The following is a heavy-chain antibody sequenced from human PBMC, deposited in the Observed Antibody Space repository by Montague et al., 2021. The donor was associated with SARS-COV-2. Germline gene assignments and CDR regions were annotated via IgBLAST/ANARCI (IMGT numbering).Heavy chain of an antibody. V-gene: IGHV2-5*02. D-gene: IGHD4-17*01. Sequence: PALVKPTQTLTLTCSFSGFSLRTSGVGVGWIRQLPGKALEWLAVIYWDDDKRYSPSLKSRLTTTKDTSKNQVDLTMTNMDPVDTSTCYCVHSYADYLFDYWGQGTLVSVSS. CDR1: GFSLRTSGVG. J-gene: IGHJ4*02. CDR3: VHSYADYLFDY. CDR2: IYWDDDK.